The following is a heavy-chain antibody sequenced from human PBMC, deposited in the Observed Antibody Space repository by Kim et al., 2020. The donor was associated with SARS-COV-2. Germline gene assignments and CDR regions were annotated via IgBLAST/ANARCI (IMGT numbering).Heavy chain of an antibody. CDR3: ARARNYGYSYGYYYYYGMDV. J-gene: IGHJ6*02. CDR2: INHSGST. V-gene: IGHV4-34*01. CDR1: GGSFSGYY. Sequence: SETLSLTCAVYGGSFSGYYWSWIRQPPGKGLEWIGEINHSGSTNYNPSLKSRVTISVDTSKNQFSLKLSSVTAADTAVYYCARARNYGYSYGYYYYYGMDVWGQGTTVTVSS. D-gene: IGHD5-18*01.